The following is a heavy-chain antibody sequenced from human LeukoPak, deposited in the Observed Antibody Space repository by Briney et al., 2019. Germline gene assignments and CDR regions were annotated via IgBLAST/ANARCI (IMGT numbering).Heavy chain of an antibody. D-gene: IGHD4-17*01. J-gene: IGHJ4*02. CDR2: IYYSGST. V-gene: IGHV4-30-4*01. CDR3: ARGDYGDKRMGY. Sequence: SETLSLTCTVSGGSISSGDYYWSWIRQPPGKGLEWIGYIYYSGSTYYNPSLKSRVTISVDTSKNQFSLKLSSVTAADTAVYYCARGDYGDKRMGYWGQGTLVTVSS. CDR1: GGSISSGDYY.